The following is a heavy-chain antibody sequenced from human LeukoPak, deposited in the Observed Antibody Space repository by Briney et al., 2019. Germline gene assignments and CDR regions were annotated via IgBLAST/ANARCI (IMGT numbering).Heavy chain of an antibody. CDR2: IKEDGSEK. D-gene: IGHD3-3*02. J-gene: IGHJ5*02. CDR3: AKSGSSVFWS. V-gene: IGHV3-7*03. Sequence: GGSLRLSCAASGFTFTNHWMSWVRQAPGKGLEWVANIKEDGSEKYYVDSVKGRFTVSRDNVKNSLFLQMNSLKVDDTAVYYCAKSGSSVFWSWGQGTLVTVSS. CDR1: GFTFTNHW.